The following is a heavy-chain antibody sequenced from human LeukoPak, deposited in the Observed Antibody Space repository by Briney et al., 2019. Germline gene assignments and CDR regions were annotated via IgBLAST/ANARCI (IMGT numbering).Heavy chain of an antibody. V-gene: IGHV1-69*05. Sequence: SVKVSCKASGGTFSSYAISWVRQAPGQGLEWMGGVIPIFGTANYAQKFQGRVTITTDESTSTAYMELSSLRSEDTAVYYCARDLAGPSRLWGQGTLVTVSS. CDR3: ARDLAGPSRL. J-gene: IGHJ4*02. CDR1: GGTFSSYA. CDR2: VIPIFGTA.